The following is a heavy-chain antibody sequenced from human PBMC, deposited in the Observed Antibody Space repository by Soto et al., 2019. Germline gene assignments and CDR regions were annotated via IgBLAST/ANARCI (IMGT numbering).Heavy chain of an antibody. J-gene: IGHJ6*02. D-gene: IGHD4-17*01. CDR2: IYPGDSDT. V-gene: IGHV5-51*01. CDR3: ARLPDYGDYYYYGMDV. CDR1: GYSFTSYW. Sequence: GESLKISCKGSGYSFTSYWIGWVRQMPGKGLEWMGIIYPGDSDTRYSPSFQGQVTISADKSISTAYLQWSSLKASDTAIYYCARLPDYGDYYYYGMDVWGQGTTVTVS.